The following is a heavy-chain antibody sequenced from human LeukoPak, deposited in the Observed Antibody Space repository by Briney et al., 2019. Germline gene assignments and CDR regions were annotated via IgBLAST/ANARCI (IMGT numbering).Heavy chain of an antibody. CDR3: ARVQRWGYSNYFDY. D-gene: IGHD4-11*01. V-gene: IGHV3-20*04. Sequence: GGSLRLSCAASGFTFDEHGMSWVRQAPGKGLEWVSGINWNGASTGYADSVKGRFTISRDNAKNSPYLQMNSLRAEDTALYYCARVQRWGYSNYFDYWGQGTLVTVSS. CDR1: GFTFDEHG. J-gene: IGHJ4*02. CDR2: INWNGAST.